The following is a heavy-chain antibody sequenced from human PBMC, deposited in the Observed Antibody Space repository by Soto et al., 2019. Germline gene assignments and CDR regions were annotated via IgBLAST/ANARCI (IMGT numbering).Heavy chain of an antibody. CDR2: ISKDSSEK. Sequence: GGSLRLSCAASGFTFSSYWMSWVRQAPGKGLEWVSNISKDSSEKYYVDSVKGRFTISRDNAKNSLYLQMNSLRAEDTAVYYCARDLEPIYYYYYGMDVWGQGTTVTVSS. V-gene: IGHV3-7*01. J-gene: IGHJ6*02. D-gene: IGHD1-1*01. CDR1: GFTFSSYW. CDR3: ARDLEPIYYYYYGMDV.